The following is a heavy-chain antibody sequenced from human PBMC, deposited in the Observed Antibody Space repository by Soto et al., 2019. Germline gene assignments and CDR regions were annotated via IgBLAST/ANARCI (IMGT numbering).Heavy chain of an antibody. CDR3: ARNFAWVCPGNGCYTHERKHGMDV. D-gene: IGHD2-2*02. V-gene: IGHV1-18*01. CDR2: ITVDTTDT. Sequence: VQLVQSGPEVKDPVASVKVSCKATGYYFAKSGLSWERQVPGQGLEWIGWITVDTTDTKHTDRVTEKLRGRVALTKYTSTSTAHFELGRLTSDDSAVYNCARNFAWVCPGNGCYTHERKHGMDVWGQGTSVSVSS. CDR1: GYYFAKSG. J-gene: IGHJ6*01.